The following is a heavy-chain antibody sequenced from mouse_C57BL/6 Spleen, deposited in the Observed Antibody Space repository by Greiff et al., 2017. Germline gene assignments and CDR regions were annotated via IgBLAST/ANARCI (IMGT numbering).Heavy chain of an antibody. Sequence: QVQLQQPGAELVRPGSSVKLSCKASGYTFTSYWMDWVKQRPGQGLEWIGNIYPSDSETHYNQKFKDKATLTVDKSSSTAYMQLSSLTSEASAVYYCAREGFDAMDYWRQGTSVTVSA. CDR2: IYPSDSET. V-gene: IGHV1-61*01. CDR1: GYTFTSYW. CDR3: AREGFDAMDY. J-gene: IGHJ4*01.